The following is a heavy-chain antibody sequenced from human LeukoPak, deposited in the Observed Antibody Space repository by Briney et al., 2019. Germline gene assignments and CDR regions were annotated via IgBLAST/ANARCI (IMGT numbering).Heavy chain of an antibody. CDR3: ARDRSSSLGY. V-gene: IGHV1-46*03. J-gene: IGHJ4*02. Sequence: ASVKVSCKASGYTFTSYYMHWVRHAPGQGFEWMGLINPSGGSTSYAQKFQGRVTMTSDTSTSTVYMELSSLRSEDTAVYYCARDRSSSLGYWGQGTLVTVSS. CDR1: GYTFTSYY. CDR2: INPSGGST. D-gene: IGHD6-6*01.